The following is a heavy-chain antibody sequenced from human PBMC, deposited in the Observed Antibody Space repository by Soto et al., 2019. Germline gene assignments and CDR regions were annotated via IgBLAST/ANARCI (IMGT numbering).Heavy chain of an antibody. Sequence: ASVKVSCKASGYTFTSYAMHWVRQASGQRLEWMGWINAGNGNTKYSQKFQGRVTITRDTSASTAYMELSSLRSEDTAVYYCARSCGGDCYFDYWGQGTLVTVSS. J-gene: IGHJ4*02. V-gene: IGHV1-3*01. CDR3: ARSCGGDCYFDY. CDR2: INAGNGNT. D-gene: IGHD2-21*02. CDR1: GYTFTSYA.